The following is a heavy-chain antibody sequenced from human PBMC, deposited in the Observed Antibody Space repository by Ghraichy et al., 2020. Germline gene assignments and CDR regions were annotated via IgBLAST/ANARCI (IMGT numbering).Heavy chain of an antibody. CDR3: ARSVAAFTNDAFDI. V-gene: IGHV4-30-2*01. D-gene: IGHD6-25*01. J-gene: IGHJ3*02. Sequence: SETLSLTCAVSGGSISSGGYSWSWIRQPPGKGLEWIGYIYHSGSTYYNPSLKSRVTISVDRSKNQFSLKLSSVTAADTAVYYCARSVAAFTNDAFDIWGQGTMVTVSS. CDR1: GGSISSGGYS. CDR2: IYHSGST.